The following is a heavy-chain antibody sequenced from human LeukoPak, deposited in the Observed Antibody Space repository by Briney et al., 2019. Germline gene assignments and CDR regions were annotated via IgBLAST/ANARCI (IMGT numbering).Heavy chain of an antibody. J-gene: IGHJ3*02. V-gene: IGHV1-69*04. CDR3: ARANSSGWYDAFDI. Sequence: GASVKVSCKASGGTFSSYAISWVRQAPGQGLEWMGRIIPILGIANYAQKFQGRVTITADKSTSTAYMELSSLRSEDTAVYYCARANSSGWYDAFDIWGQGTMVTVSS. CDR1: GGTFSSYA. D-gene: IGHD6-19*01. CDR2: IIPILGIA.